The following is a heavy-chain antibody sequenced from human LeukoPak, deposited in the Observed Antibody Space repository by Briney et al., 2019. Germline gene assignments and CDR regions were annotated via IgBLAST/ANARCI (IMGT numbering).Heavy chain of an antibody. D-gene: IGHD5-24*01. CDR2: INSDGSST. CDR3: ARDSGDGYNNFDY. V-gene: IGHV3-74*01. CDR1: GFTFSNYW. J-gene: IGHJ4*02. Sequence: PGGSLRLSCAASGFTFSNYWMHWVRQAPGKGLVWVSRINSDGSSTNNADSVKGRFTISRDNAKNTLYLQMDSLRADDTALYYCARDSGDGYNNFDYWGQGTLVTVSS.